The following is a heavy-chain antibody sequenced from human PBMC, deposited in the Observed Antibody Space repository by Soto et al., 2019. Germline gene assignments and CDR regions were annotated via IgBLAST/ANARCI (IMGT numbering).Heavy chain of an antibody. D-gene: IGHD3-10*01. Sequence: EVQLLDSVGGLVQPGGSLRLSCAASGFTFINFAMSWVRQSPGKGLEWVSAISGGGGTTWYADSVRGRFTISRDNSKNTLYLQMNSLRAEDTAVYYCAKFGASGSYFQFDYWGQGTLVTVSS. CDR2: ISGGGGTT. V-gene: IGHV3-23*01. J-gene: IGHJ4*02. CDR1: GFTFINFA. CDR3: AKFGASGSYFQFDY.